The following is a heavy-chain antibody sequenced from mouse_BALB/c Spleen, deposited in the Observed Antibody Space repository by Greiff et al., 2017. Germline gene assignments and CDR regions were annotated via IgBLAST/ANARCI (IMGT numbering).Heavy chain of an antibody. D-gene: IGHD2-14*01. CDR3: ARSNYRYDGDGFYYYAMDY. CDR2: INPYNDGT. Sequence: QVQLQQSGAELAKPGASVKMSCKASGYTFTSYWMHWVKQRPGQGLEWIGYINPYNDGTKYNEKFKGKATLASDKSSSTAYMELSSLTSEDSAVYYCARSNYRYDGDGFYYYAMDYWGQGTSVTVSS. V-gene: IGHV1-7*01. J-gene: IGHJ4*01. CDR1: GYTFTSYW.